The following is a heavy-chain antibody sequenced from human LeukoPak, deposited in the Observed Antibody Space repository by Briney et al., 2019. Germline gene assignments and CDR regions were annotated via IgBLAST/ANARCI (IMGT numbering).Heavy chain of an antibody. J-gene: IGHJ6*03. CDR3: AKDLSKQHLVDRGGGGYYYYMDV. CDR2: INSDGRIT. Sequence: GGSLRLSCAASGFTFSDYWMHWVRQAPGKGLVGVSRINSDGRITSYADSVKGRFTISRDNAKNTLYLQMNSLRAEDTAVYYCAKDLSKQHLVDRGGGGYYYYMDVWGKGTTVTISS. D-gene: IGHD6-13*01. V-gene: IGHV3-74*01. CDR1: GFTFSDYW.